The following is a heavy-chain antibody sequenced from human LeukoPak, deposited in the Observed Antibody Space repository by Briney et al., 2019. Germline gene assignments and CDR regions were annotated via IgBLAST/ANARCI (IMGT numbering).Heavy chain of an antibody. J-gene: IGHJ4*02. D-gene: IGHD6-19*01. CDR3: ARDRAGYSSGWADDYFDY. CDR2: IYYSGST. V-gene: IGHV4-59*01. Sequence: SETLSLTCTVSGGSISSYYWSWIRQPPGKGLEWIGYIYYSGSTNYNPSLKSRVTISVDASKNQFSLKLSSVTAADTAVYYCARDRAGYSSGWADDYFDYWGQGTLVTVSS. CDR1: GGSISSYY.